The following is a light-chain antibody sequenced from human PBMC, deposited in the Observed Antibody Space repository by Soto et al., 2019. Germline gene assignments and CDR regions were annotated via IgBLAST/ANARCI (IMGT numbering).Light chain of an antibody. CDR1: SSDVGGYNY. CDR2: DVS. J-gene: IGLJ1*01. CDR3: SSYTSSSTLYV. V-gene: IGLV2-14*01. Sequence: QFVLTQPASVSGSPGQSITISCPGTSSDVGGYNYVSWYQQHPGKTPKLMIYDVSNRPTGVSNRSSSSKSANTASLTHSALQAEDGADYYCSSYTSSSTLYVFGTGTKV.